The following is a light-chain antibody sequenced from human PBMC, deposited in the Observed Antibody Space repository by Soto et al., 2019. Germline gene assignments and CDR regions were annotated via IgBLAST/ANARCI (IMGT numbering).Light chain of an antibody. CDR2: GAS. J-gene: IGKJ4*01. CDR1: QSVGSD. CDR3: QQYNKWPLT. V-gene: IGKV3-15*01. Sequence: EIVMTQSPATLSVSPGERATLSCRASQSVGSDLAWYHQKPGQAPRLLISGASTRATSIPARFSGSGSGTEFTLTISSLQSEDFAVYYCQQYNKWPLTFGGGTKVEI.